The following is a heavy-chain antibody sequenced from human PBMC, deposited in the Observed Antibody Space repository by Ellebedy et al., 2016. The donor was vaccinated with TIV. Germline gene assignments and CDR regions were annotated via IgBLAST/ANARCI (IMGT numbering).Heavy chain of an antibody. J-gene: IGHJ4*02. D-gene: IGHD6-25*01. Sequence: GESLKISCGASGFTFSSYWMHWVRQAPGKGLVWVSRINSDGGGTSYADSVKGRFTISRDNAKNTLYLQMNSLRAEDTAGYYWARGSFGSSAWYLDYWGQGTLVTVSS. CDR1: GFTFSSYW. CDR3: ARGSFGSSAWYLDY. V-gene: IGHV3-74*01. CDR2: INSDGGGT.